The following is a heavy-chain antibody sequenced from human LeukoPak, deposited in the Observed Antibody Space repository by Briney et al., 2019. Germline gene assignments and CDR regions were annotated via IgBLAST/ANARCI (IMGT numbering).Heavy chain of an antibody. Sequence: GGSLRLSCAASGFTFNGYDIHWVRQATGKGLEWVSGIDTAGDSHYLGSVKGRFTISRDNAKNSLYLQMNSLRDEDTAVYYCARVGSSDFSDHWGQGTLVTVSS. V-gene: IGHV3-13*01. CDR2: IDTAGDS. CDR3: ARVGSSDFSDH. CDR1: GFTFNGYD. J-gene: IGHJ5*02. D-gene: IGHD3-10*01.